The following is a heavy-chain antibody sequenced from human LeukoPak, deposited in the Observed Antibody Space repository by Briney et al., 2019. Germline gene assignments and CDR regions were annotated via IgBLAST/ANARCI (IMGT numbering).Heavy chain of an antibody. CDR1: GYSISSGYY. V-gene: IGHV4-38-2*01. D-gene: IGHD3-3*01. CDR2: IYHSGST. CDR3: ARHAYYDFWSGYYTAFDP. Sequence: PSETLSLTCAVSGYSISSGYYWGWIRQPPGKGLEWIGSIYHSGSTYYNPSLKSRVTISVDTSKNQFSLKLSSVTAADTAVYYCARHAYYDFWSGYYTAFDPWGQGTLVTVSS. J-gene: IGHJ5*02.